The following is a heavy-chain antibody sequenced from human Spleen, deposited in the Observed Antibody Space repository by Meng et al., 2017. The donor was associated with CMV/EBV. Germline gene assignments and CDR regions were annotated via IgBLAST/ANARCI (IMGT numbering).Heavy chain of an antibody. D-gene: IGHD2-21*01. CDR2: VHYSGST. Sequence: SETLSLTCSASGGSVSGYFWSWIRQPPGKGLEWIGYVHYSGSTKYSPSLRSRVTILVDTSKKQFSLKLTSVTAPDTAIYYCARAGGFGSYSGMDVWGQGTTVTVSS. J-gene: IGHJ6*02. CDR3: ARAGGFGSYSGMDV. V-gene: IGHV4-59*02. CDR1: GGSVSGYF.